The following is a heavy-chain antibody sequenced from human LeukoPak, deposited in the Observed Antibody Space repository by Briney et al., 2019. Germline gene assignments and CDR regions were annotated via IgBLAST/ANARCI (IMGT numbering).Heavy chain of an antibody. D-gene: IGHD3-3*01. CDR3: AREYYDFWSGYFTPYYYYYYMDV. V-gene: IGHV1-69*06. CDR2: IIPIFGTA. CDR1: GGTFSSYA. J-gene: IGHJ6*03. Sequence: GASVKVSCKASGGTFSSYAISWVRQAPGQGLEWMGGIIPIFGTANYAQKFQGRVTITADKSTSTAYMELSSLRSEDTAVYYCAREYYDFWSGYFTPYYYYYYMDVWGKGTTVTVSS.